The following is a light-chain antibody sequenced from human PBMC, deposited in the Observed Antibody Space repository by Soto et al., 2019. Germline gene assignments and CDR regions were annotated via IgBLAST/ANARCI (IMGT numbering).Light chain of an antibody. J-gene: IGLJ3*02. Sequence: QSALTQPPSASGSPGQSVTISCIGTSSDVGGYNYVSWYQQHPGKAPKLIISEVSKRPSGVPDRFSGSKSGNTASLTISGLQAEDEADYYCSSYTSSITWVFGGGTKLTVL. CDR1: SSDVGGYNY. CDR2: EVS. V-gene: IGLV2-8*01. CDR3: SSYTSSITWV.